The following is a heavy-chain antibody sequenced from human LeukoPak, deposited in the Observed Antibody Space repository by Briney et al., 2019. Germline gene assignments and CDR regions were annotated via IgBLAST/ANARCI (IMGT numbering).Heavy chain of an antibody. CDR3: AKGYCSSTSCYKD. Sequence: PGGSLRLSCAAPGFTFSSYGMHWVRQAPGKGLEWVAFIRYDGSNKYYADSVKGRFTISRDNSKNTLYLQMNSLRAEDTAVYYCAKGYCSSTSCYKDWGQGTLVTVSS. CDR2: IRYDGSNK. D-gene: IGHD2-2*02. V-gene: IGHV3-30*02. J-gene: IGHJ4*02. CDR1: GFTFSSYG.